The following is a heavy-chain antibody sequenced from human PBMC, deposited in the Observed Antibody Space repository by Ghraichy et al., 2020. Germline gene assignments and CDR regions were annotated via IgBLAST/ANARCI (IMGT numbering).Heavy chain of an antibody. J-gene: IGHJ3*02. CDR1: GFTFSSYW. CDR3: ARDYPQGDHEDAFDI. CDR2: INSDGSST. Sequence: GESLNISCAASGFTFSSYWMHWVRQAPGKGLVWVSRINSDGSSTSYADSVKGRFTISRDNAKNTLYLQMNSLRAEDTAVYYCARDYPQGDHEDAFDIWGQGTMVTVSS. V-gene: IGHV3-74*01.